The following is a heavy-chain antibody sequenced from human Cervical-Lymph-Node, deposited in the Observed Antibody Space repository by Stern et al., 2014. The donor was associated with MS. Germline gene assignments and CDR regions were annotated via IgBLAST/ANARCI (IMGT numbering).Heavy chain of an antibody. CDR3: ARADYGDYRSYYYGMDV. V-gene: IGHV4-4*02. D-gene: IGHD4-17*01. Sequence: QVQLQESGPGLVKPSGTLSLTCAVSGGSISSSNWWSWVRQPPGKGLEWXGEIYHSGSTNYNPSLKSRVTISVDKSKNQFSLKLSSVTAADTAVYYCARADYGDYRSYYYGMDVWGQGTTVTVSS. CDR1: GGSISSSNW. J-gene: IGHJ6*02. CDR2: IYHSGST.